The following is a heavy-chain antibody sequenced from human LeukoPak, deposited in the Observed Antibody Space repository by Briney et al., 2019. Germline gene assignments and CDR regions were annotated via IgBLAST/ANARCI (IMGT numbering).Heavy chain of an antibody. V-gene: IGHV1-18*01. CDR1: GYTFSNYG. J-gene: IGHJ2*01. CDR3: ARDGGTYYSDSSGYWYFDL. Sequence: ASVKVSCKASGYTFSNYGISWVRQPTAQGLEWIGWINGYNGDTNYAQRLQGRVNMTTDTSTSTAYMELSSLRSDDTAVYYCARDGGTYYSDSSGYWYFDLWGRGTLVTVSS. CDR2: INGYNGDT. D-gene: IGHD3-22*01.